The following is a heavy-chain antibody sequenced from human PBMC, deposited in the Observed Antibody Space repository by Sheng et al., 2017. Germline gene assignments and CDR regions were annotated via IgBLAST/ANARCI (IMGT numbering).Heavy chain of an antibody. CDR3: ASPYHYYYDSSGYHEAFDI. Sequence: QVQLVQSGAEVKKPGSSVKVSCKASGGTFSSYAISWVRQAPGQGLEWMGGIIPIFGTANYAQKFQGRVTITADESTSTAYMELSSLRSEDTAVYYCASPYHYYYDSSGYHEAFDIWGQGTMVTVSS. D-gene: IGHD3-22*01. V-gene: IGHV1-69*13. J-gene: IGHJ3*02. CDR2: IIPIFGTA. CDR1: GGTFSSYA.